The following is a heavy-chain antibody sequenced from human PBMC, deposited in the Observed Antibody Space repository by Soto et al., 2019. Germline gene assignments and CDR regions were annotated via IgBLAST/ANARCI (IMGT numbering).Heavy chain of an antibody. Sequence: EVQLVESGGGLVQPGRSLRLSCAASGFTFDDYAMHWVRQAPGKGLEWVSGIRWNSGSIGYADSVKGRFTISRDNAKNSRYRQMNRLRAEDTALYYCAKDTALIVDYDSSGYDRAGAGGMDVWGQGTTVTVSS. CDR1: GFTFDDYA. CDR3: AKDTALIVDYDSSGYDRAGAGGMDV. J-gene: IGHJ6*02. D-gene: IGHD3-22*01. CDR2: IRWNSGSI. V-gene: IGHV3-9*01.